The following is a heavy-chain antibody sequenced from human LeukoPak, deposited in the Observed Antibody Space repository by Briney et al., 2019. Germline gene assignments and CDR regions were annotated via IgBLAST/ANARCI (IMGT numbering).Heavy chain of an antibody. V-gene: IGHV1-69*06. CDR1: GGTFSSYA. CDR2: IIPIFGTA. D-gene: IGHD3-10*01. J-gene: IGHJ4*02. Sequence: WASVKVSCKASGGTFSSYAISWVRQAPGQGLEWMGGIIPIFGTANYAQKFQGRVTITADKSTSTAYMELSCLRSEDTAVYYCARGVGYGSGSLGYWGQGTLVTVSS. CDR3: ARGVGYGSGSLGY.